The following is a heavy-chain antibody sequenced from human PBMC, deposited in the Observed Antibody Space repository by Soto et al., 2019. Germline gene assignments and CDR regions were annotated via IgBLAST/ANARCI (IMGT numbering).Heavy chain of an antibody. V-gene: IGHV3-11*06. CDR1: GFTFSDYY. Sequence: QVQLVESGGGLVKPGGSLRLSCAASGFTFSDYYMSWIRQAPGKGLEWVSYISSSSSYTNYADSVKGRFTISRDNAKNSLYLQMNRLRAEDTAVYYCATYSGSYYYFDYWGQGTLVTVSS. CDR2: ISSSSSYT. CDR3: ATYSGSYYYFDY. J-gene: IGHJ4*02. D-gene: IGHD1-26*01.